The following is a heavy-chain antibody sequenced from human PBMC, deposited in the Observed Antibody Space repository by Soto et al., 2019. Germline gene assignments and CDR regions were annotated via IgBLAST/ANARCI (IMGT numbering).Heavy chain of an antibody. Sequence: EVQLVESGGGLVQPGGSLRLSCAASGFTFSSYDMHWGRQATGKGLEWVSAIGTAGDTYYPGSVKGRFTISRENAKNSLYLQMNSLRAGDTAVYYCARDRGTYGMDVWGQGTTVTVSS. CDR2: IGTAGDT. D-gene: IGHD3-10*01. V-gene: IGHV3-13*04. CDR1: GFTFSSYD. CDR3: ARDRGTYGMDV. J-gene: IGHJ6*02.